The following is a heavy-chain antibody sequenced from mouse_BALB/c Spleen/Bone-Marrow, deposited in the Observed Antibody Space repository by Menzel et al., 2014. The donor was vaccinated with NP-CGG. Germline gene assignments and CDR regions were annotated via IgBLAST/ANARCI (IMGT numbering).Heavy chain of an antibody. J-gene: IGHJ4*01. CDR1: GHSITSDYY. V-gene: IGHV3-6*02. CDR2: ISHDGTN. CDR3: SSYNYYGMDY. Sequence: DVHLVESGPGLVKPSQSLSLTCSVTGHSITSDYYWNWIRQFPGNKLEWMGYISHDGTNNYNPSLKNRFSITRDTSKNQFFLKLNSVTTEDTATYYCSSYNYYGMDYWGQGTSVTVSS.